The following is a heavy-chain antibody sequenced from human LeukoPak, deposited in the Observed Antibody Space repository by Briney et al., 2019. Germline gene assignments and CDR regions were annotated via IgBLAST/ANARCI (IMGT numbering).Heavy chain of an antibody. Sequence: SETLSLTCTVSGGSLCGYYWSWIRQPPGKGLEWIGYIYYSGSTNYNPSLKSRVTISVDTSKNQFSLKLSSVTAAHTAVYYCARSYYDLFTGYPSLGPWGQGTLVTVSS. D-gene: IGHD3-9*01. V-gene: IGHV4-59*01. CDR1: GGSLCGYY. CDR3: ARSYYDLFTGYPSLGP. CDR2: IYYSGST. J-gene: IGHJ5*02.